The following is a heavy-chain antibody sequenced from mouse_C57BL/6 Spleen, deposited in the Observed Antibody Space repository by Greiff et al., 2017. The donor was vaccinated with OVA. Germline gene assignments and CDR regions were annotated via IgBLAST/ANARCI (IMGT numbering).Heavy chain of an antibody. J-gene: IGHJ2*01. CDR2: IDPENGDT. Sequence: VQLKESGAELVRPGASVKLSCTASGFNIKDDYMHWVKQRPEQGLEWIGWIDPENGDTEYASKFQGKATITADTSSNTAYLQLSSLTSEDTAVYYCTTTVVAPLGYWGQGTTLTVSS. V-gene: IGHV14-4*01. CDR3: TTTVVAPLGY. D-gene: IGHD1-1*01. CDR1: GFNIKDDY.